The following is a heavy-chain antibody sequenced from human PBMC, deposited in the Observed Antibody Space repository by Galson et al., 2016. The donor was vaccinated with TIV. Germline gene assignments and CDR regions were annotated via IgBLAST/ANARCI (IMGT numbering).Heavy chain of an antibody. J-gene: IGHJ4*02. D-gene: IGHD3-22*01. Sequence: SLRLSCAASGFTFSSFAMTWVRQAPGKGLEWVSRISAGGSRTDYADSVKGRFTISRDNPKNTPYLQMSSLRADDTAVYFCAKMDSSGFDYVRRFDFWGQGTLATVSS. CDR1: GFTFSSFA. V-gene: IGHV3-23*01. CDR2: ISAGGSRT. CDR3: AKMDSSGFDYVRRFDF.